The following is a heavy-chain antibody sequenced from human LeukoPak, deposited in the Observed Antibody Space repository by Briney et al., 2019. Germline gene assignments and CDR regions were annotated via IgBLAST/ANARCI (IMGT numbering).Heavy chain of an antibody. CDR3: ARGLLKDIVATIPAY. Sequence: GGSLRLSCAASGFTFSSYAMHWVRQAPGKGLEYVSAISSNGGSTYYANSVKGRFTISRDNPKNTLYLQMGSLRAEDMAVYYCARGLLKDIVATIPAYWGQGTLVTVSS. V-gene: IGHV3-64*01. CDR1: GFTFSSYA. J-gene: IGHJ4*02. CDR2: ISSNGGST. D-gene: IGHD5-12*01.